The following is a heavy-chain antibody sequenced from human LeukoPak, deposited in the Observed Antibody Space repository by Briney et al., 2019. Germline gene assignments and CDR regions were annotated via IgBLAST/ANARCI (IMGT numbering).Heavy chain of an antibody. CDR2: ISGSGGST. D-gene: IGHD2-8*02. Sequence: PGGSLRFSCAASGFTFSIYAMSWVRQAPGKGLEWVSDISGSGGSTYYADSVRGRFTISRDNSKNTLYLQMRSLRAEDTAVYYCAKDPGTGGDHYFEYWGQGTLVTVSS. V-gene: IGHV3-23*01. CDR1: GFTFSIYA. CDR3: AKDPGTGGDHYFEY. J-gene: IGHJ4*02.